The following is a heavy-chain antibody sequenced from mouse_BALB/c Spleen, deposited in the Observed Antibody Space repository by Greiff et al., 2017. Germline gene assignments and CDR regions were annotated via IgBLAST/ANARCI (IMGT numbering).Heavy chain of an antibody. CDR3: ARRELYYGYDFYAMDY. V-gene: IGHV1-9*01. CDR2: ILPGSGST. D-gene: IGHD2-2*01. CDR1: GYTFSSYW. Sequence: QVQLQQSGAELMKPGASVKISCKATGYTFSSYWIEWVKQRPGHGLEWIGEILPGSGSTNYNEKFKGKATFTADTSSNTAYMQLSSLTSEDSAVYYCARRELYYGYDFYAMDYWGQGTSVTVSS. J-gene: IGHJ4*01.